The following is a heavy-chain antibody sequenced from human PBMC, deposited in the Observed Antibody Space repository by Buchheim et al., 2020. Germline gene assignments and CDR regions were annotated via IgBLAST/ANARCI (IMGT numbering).Heavy chain of an antibody. Sequence: QVQLQESGPGLVKPSETLSLTCTVSGGSISSYYWSWVRQPPGKGLEWIGYIYYSGSTNYNPSLKSRVTISVDTSKNQFSLKLSSVTAADTAVYYCATLAVADYNFDYWGQGTL. D-gene: IGHD6-19*01. CDR3: ATLAVADYNFDY. J-gene: IGHJ4*02. CDR2: IYYSGST. V-gene: IGHV4-59*01. CDR1: GGSISSYY.